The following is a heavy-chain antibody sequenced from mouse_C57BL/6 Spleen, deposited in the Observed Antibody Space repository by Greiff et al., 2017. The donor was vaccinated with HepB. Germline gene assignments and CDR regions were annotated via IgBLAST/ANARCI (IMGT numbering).Heavy chain of an antibody. J-gene: IGHJ4*01. CDR3: AIYDGYYSPMDY. Sequence: VQLQQPGAELVRPGSSVKLSCKASGYTFTSYWMHWVKQRPIQGLEWIGNIDPSDSDTHYNQKFKDKATLTVDKSSSTAYMQLSSLTSEDSAVYYCAIYDGYYSPMDYWGQGTSVTVSS. CDR1: GYTFTSYW. D-gene: IGHD2-3*01. V-gene: IGHV1-52*01. CDR2: IDPSDSDT.